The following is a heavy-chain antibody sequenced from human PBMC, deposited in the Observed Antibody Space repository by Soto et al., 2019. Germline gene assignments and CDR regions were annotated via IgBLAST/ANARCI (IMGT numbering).Heavy chain of an antibody. J-gene: IGHJ4*02. Sequence: GASVKVSGKASGYTFTSYHMHWVRQAPGQGLQWMGIINPRGGSTSYAQKFQGRVAMTRDTSTSTAYMELSSLRSEDTAVYYCASEVDTATDYWGQGTLVTCPQ. CDR2: INPRGGST. CDR1: GYTFTSYH. D-gene: IGHD5-18*01. CDR3: ASEVDTATDY. V-gene: IGHV1-46*01.